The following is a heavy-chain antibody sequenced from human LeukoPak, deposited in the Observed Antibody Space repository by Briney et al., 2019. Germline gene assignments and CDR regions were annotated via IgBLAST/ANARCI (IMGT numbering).Heavy chain of an antibody. CDR2: INHSGST. J-gene: IGHJ4*02. Sequence: PSETLSLTCAVYGGSFSGYYWSWIRQPPGKGLEWIGEINHSGSTDYNPSLKSRVTISVDTSKNQFSLKLSSVTAADTAEYYCARRGEESGWSFDYWGQGTLVTVSS. CDR3: ARRGEESGWSFDY. CDR1: GGSFSGYY. V-gene: IGHV4-34*01. D-gene: IGHD6-19*01.